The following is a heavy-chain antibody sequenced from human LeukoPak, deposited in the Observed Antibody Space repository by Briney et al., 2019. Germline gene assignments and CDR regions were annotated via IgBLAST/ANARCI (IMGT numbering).Heavy chain of an antibody. CDR3: ARKYSSSWSWFDP. CDR2: IYYSGST. J-gene: IGHJ5*02. CDR1: GGSISSSSYY. V-gene: IGHV4-39*01. Sequence: SETLSLTCTVSGGSISSSSYYWGWIRQPPGKGLEWIGSIYYSGSTYYNPSLKSRVTISVDTSKNQFSLKLSSVTAADTAVYYCARKYSSSWSWFDPWGQGTLVTVSS. D-gene: IGHD6-13*01.